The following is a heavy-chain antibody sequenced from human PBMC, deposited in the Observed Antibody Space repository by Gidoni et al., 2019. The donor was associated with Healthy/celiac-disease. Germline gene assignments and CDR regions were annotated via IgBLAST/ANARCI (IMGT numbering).Heavy chain of an antibody. Sequence: EVQLVEFGGGLVQPGASLRLSCAASGFTFSSYSMNWVRQAPGKGLEWVSYISSSSSTIYYADSVKGRFTISRDNAKNSLYLQMNSLRAEDTAVYYCARDVGHGGNPWGYDAFDIWGQGTMVTVSS. CDR2: ISSSSSTI. CDR3: ARDVGHGGNPWGYDAFDI. CDR1: GFTFSSYS. V-gene: IGHV3-48*01. J-gene: IGHJ3*02. D-gene: IGHD2-15*01.